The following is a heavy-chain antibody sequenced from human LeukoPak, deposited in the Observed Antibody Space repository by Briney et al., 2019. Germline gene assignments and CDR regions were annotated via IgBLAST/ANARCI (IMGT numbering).Heavy chain of an antibody. CDR1: GFTFSNYG. CDR3: AKLGSSGYHYGLVDY. D-gene: IGHD3-22*01. J-gene: IGHJ4*02. CDR2: ISGSGGST. V-gene: IGHV3-23*01. Sequence: GGSLRLSCITSGFTFSNYGFHWVRQAPGKGLEWVSAISGSGGSTYYADSVKGRFTISRDNPKNTLYLQMNSLRAEDTAVYYCAKLGSSGYHYGLVDYWGQGTLVTVSS.